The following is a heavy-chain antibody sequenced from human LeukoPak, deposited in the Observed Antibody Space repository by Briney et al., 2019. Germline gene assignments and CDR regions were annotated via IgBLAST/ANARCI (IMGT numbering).Heavy chain of an antibody. J-gene: IGHJ4*02. V-gene: IGHV3-21*01. D-gene: IGHD6-13*01. CDR3: AREVYSSTWFDL. Sequence: PGGYLRLSCAASGFTFSTYNMNWARQAPGKGLEWVSSISSSSSYIYYADSVKGRFTISRDNSKNTLYLQMNSLRGDDTAVYYCAREVYSSTWFDLWGQGTLVTVSS. CDR1: GFTFSTYN. CDR2: ISSSSSYI.